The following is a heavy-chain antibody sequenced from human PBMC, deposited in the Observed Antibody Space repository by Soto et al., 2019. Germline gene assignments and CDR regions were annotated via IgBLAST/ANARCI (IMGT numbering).Heavy chain of an antibody. D-gene: IGHD2-21*02. V-gene: IGHV4-30-4*01. Sequence: PSETLSLTCTVSGGSISSGDYYWSWIRQPPGKGLEWIGYIYYSGSTYYNPSLKSRVTISVDTSKNQFSLKLSSVTAADTAVYYCARTGKSYCGGDCYSYYFDYWGQGTLVTVSS. CDR2: IYYSGST. CDR1: GGSISSGDYY. CDR3: ARTGKSYCGGDCYSYYFDY. J-gene: IGHJ4*02.